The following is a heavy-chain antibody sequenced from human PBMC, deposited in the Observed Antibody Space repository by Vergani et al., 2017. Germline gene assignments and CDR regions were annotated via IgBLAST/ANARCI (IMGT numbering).Heavy chain of an antibody. J-gene: IGHJ3*02. CDR1: GGSISSGSYY. CDR3: ARGNPYVDFDI. CDR2: IHTNGVI. Sequence: QVQLQESGPGLVKPSQTLSLTCNVSGGSISSGSYYWSWLRQPAGKRLEWIGRIHTNGVIHYNPSLNSRATISVDTSRNQISLKLTSVTATDTAIYFCARGNPYVDFDIWGQGTMITVSS. D-gene: IGHD3-16*01. V-gene: IGHV4-61*02.